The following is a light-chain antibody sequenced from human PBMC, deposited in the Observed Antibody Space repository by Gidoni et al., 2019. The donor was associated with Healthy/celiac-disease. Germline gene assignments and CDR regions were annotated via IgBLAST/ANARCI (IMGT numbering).Light chain of an antibody. V-gene: IGKV1-33*01. Sequence: DIQMTQSPSSLSASVGDRVTITCQASQDISNYLNWYQQKPGKAPKLLIYDASNLETGVPSRFSGSGSGKDFTFTIRSLQPEDIATYYCQQYDNLPLTLGGGTKVEIK. CDR2: DAS. CDR1: QDISNY. CDR3: QQYDNLPLT. J-gene: IGKJ4*01.